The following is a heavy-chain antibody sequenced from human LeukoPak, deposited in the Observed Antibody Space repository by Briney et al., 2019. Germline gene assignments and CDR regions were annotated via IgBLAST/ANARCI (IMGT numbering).Heavy chain of an antibody. J-gene: IGHJ6*02. Sequence: GESLKISCKGSGYIFTNSWIAWVRQMPEKGLECMGIIYPGDSDTRYCPSFQGQVTISADKSISTAYLQWSSLKASDTAMYYCARQGYSDYGMDVWGQGTTVTVSS. V-gene: IGHV5-51*01. D-gene: IGHD1-1*01. CDR2: IYPGDSDT. CDR3: ARQGYSDYGMDV. CDR1: GYIFTNSW.